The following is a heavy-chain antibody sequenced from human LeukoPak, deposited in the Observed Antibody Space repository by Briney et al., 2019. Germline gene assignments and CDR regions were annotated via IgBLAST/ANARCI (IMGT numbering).Heavy chain of an antibody. J-gene: IGHJ4*02. CDR1: GGSISSSSYY. Sequence: SETLSLTCTVSGGSISSSSYYWGWIRQPPGKGLQWIGSIYYSGSTYYNPSLRSRVTISLDTSKNQFSLKLSSVSAADTAVYYCARKLWSYYFDYWGQGTLVTVSS. CDR3: ARKLWSYYFDY. D-gene: IGHD3-10*01. V-gene: IGHV4-39*01. CDR2: IYYSGST.